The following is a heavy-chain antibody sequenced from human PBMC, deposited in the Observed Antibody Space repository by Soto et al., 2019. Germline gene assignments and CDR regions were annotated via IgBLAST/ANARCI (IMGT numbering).Heavy chain of an antibody. D-gene: IGHD3-3*02. V-gene: IGHV4-39*01. Sequence: SETLSLTCTVSGDSISSSNSHWGWTRQPPGKGLEYIGSVYYGGAIFYSGNIYYNPSLTSRVPISVDTSKNQFSLTLSSVTAADTGVYYCVRYDRINMKPYSPEGFHIWGQGTMVTVSS. CDR3: VRYDRINMKPYSPEGFHI. J-gene: IGHJ3*02. CDR1: GDSISSSNSH. CDR2: VYYGGAIFYSGNI.